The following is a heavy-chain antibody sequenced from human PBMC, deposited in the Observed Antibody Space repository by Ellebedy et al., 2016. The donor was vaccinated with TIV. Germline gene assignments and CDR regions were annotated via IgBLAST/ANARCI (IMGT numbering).Heavy chain of an antibody. CDR3: DRRYDYVWGSPDY. CDR2: IRIKTYGGTA. D-gene: IGHD3-16*01. Sequence: PGGSLRLSCLYSGSHFGDYAMSWFRQAPGKGLEWVGFIRIKTYGGTAEYAASVKCRFTISTDDSESIAHLHMNSLKAEATAVYYGDRRYDYVWGSPDYWGQGALVTVSS. J-gene: IGHJ4*02. CDR1: GSHFGDYA. V-gene: IGHV3-49*03.